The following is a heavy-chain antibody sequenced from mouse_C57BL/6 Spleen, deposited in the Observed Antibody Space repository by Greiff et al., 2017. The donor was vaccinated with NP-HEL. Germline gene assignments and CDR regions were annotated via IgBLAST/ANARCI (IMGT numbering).Heavy chain of an antibody. V-gene: IGHV5-4*01. J-gene: IGHJ4*01. CDR3: AREGIYYYGSSCGDY. CDR1: GFTFSSYA. Sequence: EVMLVESGGGLVKPGGSLKLSCAASGFTFSSYAMSWVRQTPEKRLEWVATISDGGSYTYYPDNVKGRFTISRDNAKNNLYLQMSHLKSEDTAMYYCAREGIYYYGSSCGDYWGQGTSVTVSS. D-gene: IGHD1-1*01. CDR2: ISDGGSYT.